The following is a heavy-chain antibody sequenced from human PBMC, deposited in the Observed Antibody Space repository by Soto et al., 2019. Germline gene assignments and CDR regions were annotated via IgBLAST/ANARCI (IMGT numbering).Heavy chain of an antibody. D-gene: IGHD5-12*01. Sequence: ASVKVSCKASGYTFTGHYMHWVRQAPGQGLEWMGWINPNSGGTNYAQKFQGWVTMTRDTSISTAYMELSRLRSDDTAVYYCARGKWLRFDYYGMDVWGQGTTVTVSS. CDR2: INPNSGGT. V-gene: IGHV1-2*04. J-gene: IGHJ6*02. CDR3: ARGKWLRFDYYGMDV. CDR1: GYTFTGHY.